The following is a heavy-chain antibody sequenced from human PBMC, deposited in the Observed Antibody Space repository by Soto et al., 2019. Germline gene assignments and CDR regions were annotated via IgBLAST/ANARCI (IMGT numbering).Heavy chain of an antibody. J-gene: IGHJ6*03. V-gene: IGHV3-73*01. Sequence: EVQLVESGGGLVQPGGSLKLSCAASGFTFSGSAMHWVRQASGKGLEWVGRIRSKANSYATAYAASVKGRFTISRDDSKNTAYLQMNSLKTEDTAVYYCTTQPGITGTDYYYYYMAVWGKGTTVTVSS. CDR3: TTQPGITGTDYYYYYMAV. CDR1: GFTFSGSA. CDR2: IRSKANSYAT. D-gene: IGHD1-20*01.